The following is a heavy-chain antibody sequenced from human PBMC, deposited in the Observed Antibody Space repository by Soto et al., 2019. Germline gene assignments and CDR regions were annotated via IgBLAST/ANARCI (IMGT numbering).Heavy chain of an antibody. D-gene: IGHD2-21*01. V-gene: IGHV4-30-4*01. CDR3: AREERKGIISWFDP. CDR1: GGSVSGVDYF. J-gene: IGHJ5*02. CDR2: IYYTGIT. Sequence: SETLSLTCTVSGGSVSGVDYFWSWIRQSPGKGLEWIGYIYYTGITHLNPSLKSRLTMAVETSKNEFSLKLTSVSAADTAVYFCAREERKGIISWFDPWGQGTPVTSPQ.